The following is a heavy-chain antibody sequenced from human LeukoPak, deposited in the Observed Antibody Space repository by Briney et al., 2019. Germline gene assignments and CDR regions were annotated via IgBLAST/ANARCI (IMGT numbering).Heavy chain of an antibody. J-gene: IGHJ4*01. D-gene: IGHD5-24*01. CDR3: AKLLRDVTIYDF. V-gene: IGHV3-7*01. CDR1: EFIFGRFW. Sequence: GGSLRLSCAASEFIFGRFWMSWVRQAPGKGLEWVASINQDESAKFYVDSVRGRFTISRDNAKNSLFLQMNSLRAEDTAFYYCAKLLRDVTIYDFWGHGALVTVSS. CDR2: INQDESAK.